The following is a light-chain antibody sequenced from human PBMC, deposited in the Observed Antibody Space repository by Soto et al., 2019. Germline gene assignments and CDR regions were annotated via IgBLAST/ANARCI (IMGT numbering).Light chain of an antibody. CDR3: QQYNNWPPIT. CDR1: QSVSSN. V-gene: IGKV3-15*01. Sequence: IVMTQSPASLSVSPLEIATLSCRASQSVSSNLAWYQQKPGQAPRLLIYGASTRATGIPARFSGSGSGTEFTLTISSLQSEDFAVYYCQQYNNWPPITFGQGTRLEIK. CDR2: GAS. J-gene: IGKJ5*01.